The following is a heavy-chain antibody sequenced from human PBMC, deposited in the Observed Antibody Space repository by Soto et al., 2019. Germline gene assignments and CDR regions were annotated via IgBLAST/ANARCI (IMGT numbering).Heavy chain of an antibody. V-gene: IGHV1-8*01. CDR3: ARGNIYSRHNWFDP. Sequence: QVQLVQSGAEVKKPGASVKVSCKASGYTFTSYDINWVRQATGQGLEWMGWMNPNSGNTGYAQKVQGRVTMTRNTSIRTAYMELSSLRSEDTAVYYCARGNIYSRHNWFDPWGQGTLVTVSS. CDR2: MNPNSGNT. CDR1: GYTFTSYD. D-gene: IGHD6-13*01. J-gene: IGHJ5*02.